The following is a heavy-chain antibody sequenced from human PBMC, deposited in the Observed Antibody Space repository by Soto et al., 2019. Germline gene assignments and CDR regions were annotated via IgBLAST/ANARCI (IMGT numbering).Heavy chain of an antibody. CDR3: ARVHRPGIRLWSPAMDV. V-gene: IGHV4-59*01. CDR1: GGSISSYY. D-gene: IGHD5-18*01. J-gene: IGHJ6*02. CDR2: IYYSGST. Sequence: SETLSLTCTVSGGSISSYYWSWIRQPPGKGLEWIGYIYYSGSTNYNPSLKSRVTISVDTSKNQFSLKLSSVTAADTAVYYCARVHRPGIRLWSPAMDVWGQGTTVTVSS.